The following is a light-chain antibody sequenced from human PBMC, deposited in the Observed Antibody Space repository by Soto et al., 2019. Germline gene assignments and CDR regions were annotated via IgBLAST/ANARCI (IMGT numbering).Light chain of an antibody. CDR3: AACDDSLNGYV. V-gene: IGLV1-44*01. J-gene: IGLJ1*01. CDR2: SNN. Sequence: QPVLTQPPSASGTPGQRVTISCSGSSSNIGSNTVNWYQQLPGTAPKLLIYSNNQRPSGVPDRFSGSKSGTSASLAISGLQSEDEADYYCAACDDSLNGYVFGTGSKVIVL. CDR1: SSNIGSNT.